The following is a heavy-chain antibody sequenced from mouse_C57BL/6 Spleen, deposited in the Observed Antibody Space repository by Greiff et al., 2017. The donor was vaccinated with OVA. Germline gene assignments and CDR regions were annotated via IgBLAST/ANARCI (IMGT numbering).Heavy chain of an antibody. V-gene: IGHV6-3*01. CDR1: GFTFSNYW. CDR2: IRLKSDNYAT. Sequence: EVQGAESGGGLVQPGGSMKLSCVASGFTFSNYWMNWVRQSPEKGLEWVAQIRLKSDNYATHYAESVKGRFTVSRDDSKSSVYLQMNNLRAEDTGIYYCTGGTTVVPYYAMDYWGQGTSVTVSS. D-gene: IGHD1-1*01. CDR3: TGGTTVVPYYAMDY. J-gene: IGHJ4*01.